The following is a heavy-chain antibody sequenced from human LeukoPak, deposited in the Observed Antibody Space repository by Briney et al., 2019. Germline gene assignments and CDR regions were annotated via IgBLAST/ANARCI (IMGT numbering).Heavy chain of an antibody. D-gene: IGHD2-2*01. CDR1: GGSISSGGYS. CDR2: IYHSGST. V-gene: IGHV4-30-2*01. Sequence: SQTLSLTCAVSGGSISSGGYSWSWIRQPPGKGLEWIGYIYHSGSTYYNPSLKSRVTISVDRSKSQFSLKLSSVTAADTAVYYCARSSTSRKNYYYYGMDVWGQGTTVTVSS. J-gene: IGHJ6*02. CDR3: ARSSTSRKNYYYYGMDV.